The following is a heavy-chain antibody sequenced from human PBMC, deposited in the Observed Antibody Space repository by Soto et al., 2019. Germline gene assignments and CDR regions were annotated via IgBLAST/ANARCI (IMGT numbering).Heavy chain of an antibody. V-gene: IGHV4-4*02. CDR1: GGSISSSNW. CDR2: IYQSVST. CDR3: ARKGSGSLPN. J-gene: IGHJ4*02. Sequence: PSETLSLTCSVSGGSISSSNWWSWVRQPPGKGLEWIGEIYQSVSTYYNPSLKSRVTISVDKSKNQFSLKLSSVTAADTAVYYCARKGSGSLPNWGQGTLVTVSS. D-gene: IGHD3-10*01.